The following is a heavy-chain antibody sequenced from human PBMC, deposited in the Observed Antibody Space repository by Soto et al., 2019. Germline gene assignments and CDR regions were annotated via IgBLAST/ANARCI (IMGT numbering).Heavy chain of an antibody. J-gene: IGHJ4*02. Sequence: QVQLVESGGGLVKPGGSLRLSCAASGFTFSDYYMTWIRQAPGKGLEWLSYISGGSDYTNYADSVTGRFTISRDNAKNSLYLQMNSLRAEDTAVYYCAGSSRYTSSWHFDYWGQGTRVTVSS. CDR3: AGSSRYTSSWHFDY. V-gene: IGHV3-11*06. CDR1: GFTFSDYY. D-gene: IGHD6-13*01. CDR2: ISGGSDYT.